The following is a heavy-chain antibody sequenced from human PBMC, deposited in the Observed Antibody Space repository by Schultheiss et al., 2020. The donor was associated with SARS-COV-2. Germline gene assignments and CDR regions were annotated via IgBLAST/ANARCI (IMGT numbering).Heavy chain of an antibody. J-gene: IGHJ3*02. V-gene: IGHV3-30*03. Sequence: GESLKISCAASGFTFSSYGMHWVRQAPGKGLEWVAVISYDGSNKYYADSVKGRFTISRDNSKNTLYLQMNSLRAEDTAVYYCARERYSGSYFDIWGQGTMVTVSS. CDR3: ARERYSGSYFDI. D-gene: IGHD1-26*01. CDR2: ISYDGSNK. CDR1: GFTFSSYG.